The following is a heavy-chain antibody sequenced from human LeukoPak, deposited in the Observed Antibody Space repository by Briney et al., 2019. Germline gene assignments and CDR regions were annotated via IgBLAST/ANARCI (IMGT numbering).Heavy chain of an antibody. CDR1: GGSISSSKW. CDR2: IYHSGST. J-gene: IGHJ6*04. D-gene: IGHD6-13*01. V-gene: IGHV4-4*02. Sequence: SETLSLTCAVSGGSISSSKWWSWVRQPPGKGLEWIGEIYHSGSTNYNPSLKSRVTISVDKSKNQFSLKLSSVTAADTAVYYCARHRAYSSSWPYYYYGMDVWGEGTTVTVSS. CDR3: ARHRAYSSSWPYYYYGMDV.